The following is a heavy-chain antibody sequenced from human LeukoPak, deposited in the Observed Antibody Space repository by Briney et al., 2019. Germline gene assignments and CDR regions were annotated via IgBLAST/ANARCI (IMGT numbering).Heavy chain of an antibody. D-gene: IGHD1-26*01. CDR3: AREGAPSAFDI. Sequence: SETLSLTCTVSGDPISNYYWSWIRQPPGKGLEWIGYIYYSGNTNYNPSLRSRVTISVDTSKNQVSLKLNSVTAADTAVYYCAREGAPSAFDIWGQGTMVTVSS. CDR2: IYYSGNT. CDR1: GDPISNYY. J-gene: IGHJ3*02. V-gene: IGHV4-59*01.